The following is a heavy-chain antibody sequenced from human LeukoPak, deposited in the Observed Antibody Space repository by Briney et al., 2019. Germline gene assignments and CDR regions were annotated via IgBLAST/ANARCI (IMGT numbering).Heavy chain of an antibody. Sequence: GGSLRLSCEASGFTFSNYWMNWVRQAPGEGLVWVSRINGDGSIISYADSVKGRFTISRDNSENTLYLQMNSLRAEDTAVYYCARGILNECYAMDVWGQGTTVTVSS. D-gene: IGHD3-16*01. V-gene: IGHV3-74*01. CDR1: GFTFSNYW. CDR3: ARGILNECYAMDV. J-gene: IGHJ6*02. CDR2: INGDGSII.